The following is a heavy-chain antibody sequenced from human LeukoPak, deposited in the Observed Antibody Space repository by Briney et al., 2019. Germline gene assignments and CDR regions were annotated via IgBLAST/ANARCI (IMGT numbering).Heavy chain of an antibody. J-gene: IGHJ4*02. V-gene: IGHV1-2*02. CDR2: INPNSGGT. CDR3: ARASGYCSGGSCYPPVVDFDY. Sequence: GASVKVSCKASGYTFTGYYMHWVRQAPGQGLEWMGWINPNSGGTNYAQKFQGRVTMTRDTSISTAYMELSRLRSDDTAVYYCARASGYCSGGSCYPPVVDFDYWGQGTLVTVSS. D-gene: IGHD2-15*01. CDR1: GYTFTGYY.